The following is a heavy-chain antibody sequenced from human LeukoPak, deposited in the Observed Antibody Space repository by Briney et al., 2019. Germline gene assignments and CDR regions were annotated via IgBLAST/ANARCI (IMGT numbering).Heavy chain of an antibody. J-gene: IGHJ3*02. CDR3: ARYSSGWRSFDI. D-gene: IGHD6-19*01. V-gene: IGHV4-59*01. CDR2: TYYSGST. Sequence: SETLSLTCTVSGGSISSYYWSWIRQPPGKGLEWIGYTYYSGSTNYNPSLKSRVTISVDTSKNQFSLNLSSVTAADTAVYYCARYSSGWRSFDIWGQGTMVTVSS. CDR1: GGSISSYY.